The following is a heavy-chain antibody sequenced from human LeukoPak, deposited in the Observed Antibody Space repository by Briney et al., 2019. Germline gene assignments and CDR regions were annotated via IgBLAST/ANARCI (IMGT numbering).Heavy chain of an antibody. CDR2: IYYSGST. CDR1: GGSISSYY. D-gene: IGHD6-19*01. J-gene: IGHJ4*02. V-gene: IGHV4-59*01. CDR3: ARAGYSSGWHDY. Sequence: PSETLSLTCTVSGGSISSYYWCWIRQPPGKGLEWIGYIYYSGSTNYNPSLKSRVTISVDTSKNQFSLKLSSVTAADTAVYYCARAGYSSGWHDYWGQGTLVTVSS.